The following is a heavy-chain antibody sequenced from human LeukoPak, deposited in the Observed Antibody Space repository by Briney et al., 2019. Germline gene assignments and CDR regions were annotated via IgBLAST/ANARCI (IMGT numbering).Heavy chain of an antibody. J-gene: IGHJ4*02. Sequence: GGSLRLSCAASGFTFSSYTLNWVRQAPGKGLEWVSSISSSSTYIYYADSVKGRFTISRDNSKNTLYLQMNSLRAEDTAVYYCAKDRHYDSSGYQDYWGQGTLVTVSS. CDR3: AKDRHYDSSGYQDY. V-gene: IGHV3-21*01. CDR1: GFTFSSYT. D-gene: IGHD3-22*01. CDR2: ISSSSTYI.